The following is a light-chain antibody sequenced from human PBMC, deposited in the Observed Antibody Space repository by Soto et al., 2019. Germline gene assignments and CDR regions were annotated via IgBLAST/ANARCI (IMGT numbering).Light chain of an antibody. V-gene: IGLV2-11*01. CDR1: SSDVGAYKF. CDR2: DVS. Sequence: QSVLTQPRSVSWSPGQSVTISCTGTSSDVGAYKFVSWYQQHPGKAPKLMIYDVSKRPSGVPDRFSGSKSANTASLTISGLQAEDEADYYCCSYAGTYTWVFGGGTKLTVL. CDR3: CSYAGTYTWV. J-gene: IGLJ3*02.